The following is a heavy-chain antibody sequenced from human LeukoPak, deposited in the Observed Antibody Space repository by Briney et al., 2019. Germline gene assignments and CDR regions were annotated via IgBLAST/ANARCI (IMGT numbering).Heavy chain of an antibody. CDR2: INSDGREG. Sequence: GGSLRLSCAVAGFTFSGFWMSWSRQAPGKGLEWVASINSDGREGYYADVVKGRFTISRDNAKNSLYLQINSLRAEDTAVYYCARSSYSSSSSVWGQGTMVTVSS. D-gene: IGHD6-6*01. CDR3: ARSSYSSSSSV. V-gene: IGHV3-7*03. CDR1: GFTFSGFW. J-gene: IGHJ3*01.